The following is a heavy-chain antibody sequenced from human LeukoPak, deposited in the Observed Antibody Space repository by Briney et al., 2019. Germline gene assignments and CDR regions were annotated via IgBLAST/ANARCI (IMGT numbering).Heavy chain of an antibody. CDR3: ARERGETDSSGYYSFRLSWFDP. V-gene: IGHV1-69*01. CDR2: IIPIFGTA. D-gene: IGHD3-22*01. J-gene: IGHJ5*02. CDR1: GGTFSSYA. Sequence: GASVKVSRKASGGTFSSYAISWVRQAPGQGLEWMGGIIPIFGTANYAQKFQGRVTVTADESTSTAYMELSSLRSEDTAVYYCARERGETDSSGYYSFRLSWFDPWGQGTLVTVSS.